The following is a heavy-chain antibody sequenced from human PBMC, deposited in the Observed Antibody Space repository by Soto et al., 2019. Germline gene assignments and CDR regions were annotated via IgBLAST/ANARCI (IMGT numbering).Heavy chain of an antibody. Sequence: QVQLQESGPGLVKPSETLSLTCTVSGGSISSYYWSWIRQPPGKGLEWIGYIYYSGSTNYNPSLTSRVNISVDTAKHPVARKLSSVTAADTAVYYCASGRGYSYGSFDYWGQGALVTVSS. V-gene: IGHV4-59*01. D-gene: IGHD5-18*01. J-gene: IGHJ4*02. CDR2: IYYSGST. CDR1: GGSISSYY. CDR3: ASGRGYSYGSFDY.